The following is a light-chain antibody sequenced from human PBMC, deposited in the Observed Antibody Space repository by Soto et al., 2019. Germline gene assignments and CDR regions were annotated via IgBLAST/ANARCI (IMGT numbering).Light chain of an antibody. J-gene: IGKJ5*01. CDR3: QQSDSTPYT. V-gene: IGKV1-39*01. CDR2: AAS. CDR1: QGINSY. Sequence: DIQLTQSPSFLSASVGDRVTITCRASQGINSYLNWFQQRPGKAPKLLIYAASRLQSGVPLRFSGSGSGTDFTLTITSLQPEDFASYYCQQSDSTPYTFGQGTRLEIK.